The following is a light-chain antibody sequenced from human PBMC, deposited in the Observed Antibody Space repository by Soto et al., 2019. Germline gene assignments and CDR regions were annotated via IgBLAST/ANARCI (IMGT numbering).Light chain of an antibody. V-gene: IGLV1-44*01. CDR3: AAWDDSLNGRV. CDR1: SSNIGSNT. J-gene: IGLJ1*01. Sequence: QSVLTQPPSASGTPGQRVTISCSGSSSNIGSNTVNWYQQLPGTAPKLLIYSNNQRPSGVPDRFSGSKSGTSASLALSGLQSEDEADYYCAAWDDSLNGRVFGTGTKVTVL. CDR2: SNN.